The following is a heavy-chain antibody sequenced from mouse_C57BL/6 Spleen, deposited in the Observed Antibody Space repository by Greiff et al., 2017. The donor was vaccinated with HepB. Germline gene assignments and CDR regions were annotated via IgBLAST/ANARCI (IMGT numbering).Heavy chain of an antibody. CDR1: GFTFSSYA. Sequence: EVKLVESGEGLVKPGGSLKLSCAASGFTFSSYAMSWVRQTPEKRLEWVAYISSGGDYIYYAYTVKGRFTISRDNARNTLYLQMSSLKSEDTAMYYCTRGHYGSSPLDYCGQGTTLTVAS. D-gene: IGHD1-1*01. CDR3: TRGHYGSSPLDY. J-gene: IGHJ2*01. CDR2: ISSGGDYI. V-gene: IGHV5-9-1*02.